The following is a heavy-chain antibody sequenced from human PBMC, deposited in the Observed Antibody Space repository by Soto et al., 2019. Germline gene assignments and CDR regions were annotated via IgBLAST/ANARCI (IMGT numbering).Heavy chain of an antibody. V-gene: IGHV3-30-3*01. J-gene: IGHJ4*02. Sequence: ESGGGVVQPGKSLRLSCVASGFTFSGYAMHWIRQAPGNAPEWVALISSDGSSTLYADSVRGRFTISRDKSRDTLYLQLNSLRPDDTAVFSCARGAYRYFDYWGQGTLVTVSS. CDR3: ARGAYRYFDY. D-gene: IGHD4-4*01. CDR2: ISSDGSST. CDR1: GFTFSGYA.